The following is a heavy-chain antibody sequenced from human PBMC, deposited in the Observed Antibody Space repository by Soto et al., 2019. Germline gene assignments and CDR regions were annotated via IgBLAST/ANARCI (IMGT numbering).Heavy chain of an antibody. CDR1: GFTFSSSA. CDR2: ITDSGGGT. J-gene: IGHJ4*02. D-gene: IGHD1-26*01. Sequence: VQLLESGGGLVQPGGSLRLSCAASGFTFSSSAMSWVRQAPGKGLEWVSAITDSGGGTYYADSVKGRFTISRDNSKNTLYLQMNGLRAEDTAVYYCAKRIVGATRYFHYWGQGALVTVSS. CDR3: AKRIVGATRYFHY. V-gene: IGHV3-23*01.